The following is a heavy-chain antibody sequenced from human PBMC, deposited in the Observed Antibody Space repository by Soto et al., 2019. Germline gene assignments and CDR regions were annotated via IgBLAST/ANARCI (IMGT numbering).Heavy chain of an antibody. D-gene: IGHD3-3*01. J-gene: IGHJ6*02. V-gene: IGHV4-39*01. Sequence: QLQLQESGPGLVKPSETLSLTCTVSGGSISSSSYYWGWIRQPPGKGLEWIGSIYYSGSTYYNPSLKGLVTISVDTSKNQFSLKLSSVTAADTAVYYCARLAYYDFWSGYYGQSRDLYGMDVWGQGTTVTVSS. CDR2: IYYSGST. CDR3: ARLAYYDFWSGYYGQSRDLYGMDV. CDR1: GGSISSSSYY.